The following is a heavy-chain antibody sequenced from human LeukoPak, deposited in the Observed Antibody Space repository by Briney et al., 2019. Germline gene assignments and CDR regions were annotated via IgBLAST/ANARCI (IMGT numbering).Heavy chain of an antibody. V-gene: IGHV3-43*01. J-gene: IGHJ4*02. Sequence: GGSLRLSCSASGFNFDDYTMHWVRQAPGKGLEWVSLISWNGRSTYSADSVKGRFTISRDNAKNSLYLQMNSLRAEDTAVYYCLRYNYGYYFDYWGQGTLVTVSS. CDR2: ISWNGRST. CDR3: LRYNYGYYFDY. CDR1: GFNFDDYT. D-gene: IGHD5-18*01.